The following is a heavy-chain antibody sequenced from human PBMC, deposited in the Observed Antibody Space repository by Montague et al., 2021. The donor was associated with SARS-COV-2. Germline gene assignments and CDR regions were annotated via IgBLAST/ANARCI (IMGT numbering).Heavy chain of an antibody. D-gene: IGHD4-17*01. J-gene: IGHJ4*02. Sequence: SLRLSCAASGFTFDDYAMHWVRQAPAKGLEWVSGISWNSGSIGYADSVKGRFTISRDNAKNSLYLQMNSLRAEDTALYYCAFYGDYALDYWGQGTLVTVSS. CDR1: GFTFDDYA. V-gene: IGHV3-9*01. CDR3: AFYGDYALDY. CDR2: ISWNSGSI.